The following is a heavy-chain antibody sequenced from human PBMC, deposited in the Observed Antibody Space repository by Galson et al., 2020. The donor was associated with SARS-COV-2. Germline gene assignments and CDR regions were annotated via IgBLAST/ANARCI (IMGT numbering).Heavy chain of an antibody. Sequence: GGSLRLSCTASGFTFGDYAMSWFRQAPGKGLEWVGFIRSKAYGGTTEYAASVKGRFTISRDDSKSIAYLQMNSLKTEDTAVYYCTSSGGSANSTLHYYGMDVWGQGTTVTVSS. CDR1: GFTFGDYA. D-gene: IGHD2-15*01. CDR3: TSSGGSANSTLHYYGMDV. CDR2: IRSKAYGGTT. J-gene: IGHJ6*02. V-gene: IGHV3-49*03.